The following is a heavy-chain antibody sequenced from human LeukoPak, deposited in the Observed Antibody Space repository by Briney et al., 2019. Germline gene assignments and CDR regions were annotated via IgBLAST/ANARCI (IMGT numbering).Heavy chain of an antibody. CDR2: ISYDGSNK. J-gene: IGHJ6*02. D-gene: IGHD6-19*01. CDR3: AKRGQEGSGWYYYYYYYGMDV. CDR1: GFTFSSYG. V-gene: IGHV3-30*18. Sequence: GGSLRLSCAASGFTFSSYGMHWVRQAPGKGLEWVAVISYDGSNKYYADSVKGRFTISRDNSKNTLYLQMNSLRAEDTAVYYCAKRGQEGSGWYYYYYYYGMDVWGQGTTVTVSS.